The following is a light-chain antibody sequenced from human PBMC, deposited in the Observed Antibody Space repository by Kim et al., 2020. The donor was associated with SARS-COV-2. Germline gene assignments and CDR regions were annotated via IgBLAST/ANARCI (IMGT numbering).Light chain of an antibody. CDR1: QNINTW. CDR2: KAS. J-gene: IGKJ1*01. Sequence: DIQMTQSPSTLSASVGDRVTITCRASQNINTWLAWYQQKPGKAPKLVIYKASSLESGVPPRFSGSGSGTEFTLTISNLQPDDFATYYCQQWNGYSTFGQGTKVDIK. CDR3: QQWNGYST. V-gene: IGKV1-5*03.